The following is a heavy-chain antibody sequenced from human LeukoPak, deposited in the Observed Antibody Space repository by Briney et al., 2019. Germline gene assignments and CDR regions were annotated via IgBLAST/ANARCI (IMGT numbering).Heavy chain of an antibody. Sequence: PGGSLRLSCAASGFTFSSYWMSWVRQAPGKGLEWVANIKQDGSEKYYVDSVKGRFTISRDNAKNSLYLQMNSLRAEDTAVYYCASLQSPKSVPRGYSSGFFDYWGQGTLVTVSS. J-gene: IGHJ4*02. CDR3: ASLQSPKSVPRGYSSGFFDY. CDR2: IKQDGSEK. CDR1: GFTFSSYW. V-gene: IGHV3-7*01. D-gene: IGHD6-19*01.